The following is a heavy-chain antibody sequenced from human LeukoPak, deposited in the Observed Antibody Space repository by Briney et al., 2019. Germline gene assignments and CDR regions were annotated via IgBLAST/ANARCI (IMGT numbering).Heavy chain of an antibody. V-gene: IGHV3-23*01. CDR1: GFTFSSYA. CDR3: ARDPNSYCSSTSCYLLRYGMDV. Sequence: GGSLRLSCAASGFTFSSYAMSWVRQAPGKGLEWVSAISGSGGSTYYADSVKGRFTISRDNSKNTLYLQMNSLRAEDTAVYYCARDPNSYCSSTSCYLLRYGMDVWGQGTTVTVSS. D-gene: IGHD2-2*01. J-gene: IGHJ6*02. CDR2: ISGSGGST.